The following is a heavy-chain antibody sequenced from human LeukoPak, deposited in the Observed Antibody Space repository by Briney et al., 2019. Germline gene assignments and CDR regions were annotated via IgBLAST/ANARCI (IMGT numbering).Heavy chain of an antibody. CDR2: IWYDGSNK. J-gene: IGHJ4*02. CDR3: ARGTYYYDSSAPDY. Sequence: GGSLRLSCAASGFTFSSYGMHWVRQAPGKGLEWVAVIWYDGSNKYYADSVKGRFTISRDNSKNTLYLQMNSLRAEDTAVYYCARGTYYYDSSAPDYWGQGALVTVSS. D-gene: IGHD3-22*01. V-gene: IGHV3-33*01. CDR1: GFTFSSYG.